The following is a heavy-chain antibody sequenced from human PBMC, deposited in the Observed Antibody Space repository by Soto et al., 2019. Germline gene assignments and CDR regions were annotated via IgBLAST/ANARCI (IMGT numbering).Heavy chain of an antibody. CDR2: IGVSGGNT. V-gene: IGHV3-23*01. D-gene: IGHD1-26*01. Sequence: GGSLRLSCAASGFVFSSYAMSWVRQAPGKGLEWVSSIGVSGGNTYYADSVKGRFTISRDNSKNTLFLQMNNVRAEDTAVYFCARCGTLWYRTYWFDAWGLGTLVTVSS. J-gene: IGHJ5*02. CDR1: GFVFSSYA. CDR3: ARCGTLWYRTYWFDA.